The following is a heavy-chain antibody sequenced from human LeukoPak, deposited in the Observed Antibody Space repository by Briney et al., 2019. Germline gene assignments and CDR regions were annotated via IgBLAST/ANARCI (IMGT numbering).Heavy chain of an antibody. V-gene: IGHV3-53*01. CDR2: IYSGGST. CDR3: ARAPGDYDSSGYYYSRYYYYGMDV. CDR1: VFTATSTY. D-gene: IGHD3-22*01. J-gene: IGHJ6*02. Sequence: GGSLRLSRAPSVFTATSTYMSCVRAAPGTGLERGSVIYSGGSTYYADSVKGRFTISRDNSKNTLYLQMNSLRAEDTAVYYCARAPGDYDSSGYYYSRYYYYGMDVWGQGTTVTVSS.